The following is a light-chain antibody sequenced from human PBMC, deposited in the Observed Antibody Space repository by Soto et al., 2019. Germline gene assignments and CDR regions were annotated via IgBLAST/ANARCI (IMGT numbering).Light chain of an antibody. CDR1: QGVSTC. CDR3: QNYASAPALT. Sequence: DIQMTQSPSSLSASVGDRVTITCRSSQGVSTCVAWYQQKPGKVPNLLIYAASTLQSGVPSRFSGSGSGTDFTLTIRSLQTDAVATYYCQNYASAPALTFGGGTQVEIK. J-gene: IGKJ4*01. V-gene: IGKV1-27*01. CDR2: AAS.